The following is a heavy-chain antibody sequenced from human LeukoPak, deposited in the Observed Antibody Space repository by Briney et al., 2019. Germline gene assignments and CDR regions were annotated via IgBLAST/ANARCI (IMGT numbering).Heavy chain of an antibody. V-gene: IGHV1-2*02. CDR3: ARDLRYCTNGVCFYYYYGMDV. CDR1: GYTFTGYY. Sequence: ASVKVSCKASGYTFTGYYMHWVRRAPGQGLEWMGWINPNSGGTNYAQKFQGRVTMTRDTSISTAYMELSRLRSDDTAVYYCARDLRYCTNGVCFYYYYGMDVWGQGTTVTVSS. J-gene: IGHJ6*02. CDR2: INPNSGGT. D-gene: IGHD2-8*01.